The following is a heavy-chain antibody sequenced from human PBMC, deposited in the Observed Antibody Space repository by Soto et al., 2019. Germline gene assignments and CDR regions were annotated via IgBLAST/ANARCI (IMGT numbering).Heavy chain of an antibody. CDR2: ISGSGGST. D-gene: IGHD6-19*01. V-gene: IGHV3-23*01. Sequence: PVGSLRLSCAASGFTFSSYAMSWVRQAPGKGLEWVSAISGSGGSTYYADSVKGRFTISRDNSKNTLYLQMNSLRAEDTAVYYCAKDPPYSSGWYGNWFDPWGQGTLVTVSS. J-gene: IGHJ5*02. CDR3: AKDPPYSSGWYGNWFDP. CDR1: GFTFSSYA.